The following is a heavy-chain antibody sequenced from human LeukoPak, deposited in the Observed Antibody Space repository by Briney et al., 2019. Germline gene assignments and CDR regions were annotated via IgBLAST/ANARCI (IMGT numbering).Heavy chain of an antibody. Sequence: GGSLRLSCAASGFTFSSDAMSWVRQAPGKGLEWVSAISGSGGSTYYADSVKGRFTISRDNSKNTLYLQMNSLRAEDTAVYYCAKGVDYYYYYYMDVWGKGTTVTVSS. J-gene: IGHJ6*03. V-gene: IGHV3-23*01. CDR2: ISGSGGST. CDR1: GFTFSSDA. CDR3: AKGVDYYYYYYMDV.